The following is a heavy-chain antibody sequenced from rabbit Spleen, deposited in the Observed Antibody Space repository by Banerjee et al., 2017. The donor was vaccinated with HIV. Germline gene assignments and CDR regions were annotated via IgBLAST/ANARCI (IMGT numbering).Heavy chain of an antibody. J-gene: IGHJ4*01. CDR3: ARDLVGVIGWNFYL. CDR2: IYGGSSAST. CDR1: GFSFSSRYC. D-gene: IGHD1-1*01. Sequence: QSLEESGGDLVKPGASLTLSCTASGFSFSSRYCVCWVRQAPGKGLEWIACIYGGSSASTYYANWAKGRFTVSKASSTTVTLQMTSLTAADTATYFCARDLVGVIGWNFYLWGQGTLVTVS. V-gene: IGHV1S40*01.